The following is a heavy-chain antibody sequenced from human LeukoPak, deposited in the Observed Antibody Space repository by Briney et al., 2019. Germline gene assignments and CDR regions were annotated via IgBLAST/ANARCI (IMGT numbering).Heavy chain of an antibody. J-gene: IGHJ4*02. CDR3: ATETYYDYV. CDR1: GFTVSSNS. D-gene: IGHD3-16*01. CDR2: IYSGGST. Sequence: GGSLRLSCTVSGFTVSSNSMSWVRQAPGKGLEWVSLIYSGGSTYYADSVKGRFTISRDNSKNTLYLQMNSLRADDTAVYYCATETYYDYVWGQGTLVTVSS. V-gene: IGHV3-66*01.